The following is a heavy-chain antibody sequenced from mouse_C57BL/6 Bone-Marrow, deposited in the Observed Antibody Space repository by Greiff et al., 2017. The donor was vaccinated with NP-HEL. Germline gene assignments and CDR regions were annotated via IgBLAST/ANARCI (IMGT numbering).Heavy chain of an antibody. V-gene: IGHV1-69*01. CDR2: IDPSDSYT. Sequence: QVQLQQSGAELVMPGASVKLSCKASGYTFTSYWMHWVKQRPGQGLEWIGEIDPSDSYTNYNQKFKGKSTLTVDKSSSTAYMQLSSLTSEDSAVYYCARGYDGYSWFAYWGQGTLVTVSA. J-gene: IGHJ3*01. CDR3: ARGYDGYSWFAY. D-gene: IGHD2-3*01. CDR1: GYTFTSYW.